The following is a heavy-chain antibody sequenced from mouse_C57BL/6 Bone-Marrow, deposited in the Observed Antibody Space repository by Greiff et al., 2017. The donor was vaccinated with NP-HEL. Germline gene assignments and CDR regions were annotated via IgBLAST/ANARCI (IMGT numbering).Heavy chain of an antibody. Sequence: QVQLQQSGAELARPGASVKMSCKASGYTFTSYTMHWVKQRPGQGLEWIGYINPSSGYTKYNQKFKDKATLTADKSSSTAYLQLSSLTSKDSAVYYCARGYYSNGYAMDYWGQGTSVTVSS. CDR3: ARGYYSNGYAMDY. D-gene: IGHD2-5*01. CDR1: GYTFTSYT. J-gene: IGHJ4*01. CDR2: INPSSGYT. V-gene: IGHV1-4*01.